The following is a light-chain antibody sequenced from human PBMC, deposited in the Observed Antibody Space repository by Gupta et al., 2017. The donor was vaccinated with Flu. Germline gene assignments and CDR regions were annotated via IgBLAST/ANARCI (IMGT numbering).Light chain of an antibody. CDR1: QSIGRS. CDR3: HQSGSLPGT. CDR2: YAS. Sequence: EKVTTTCRASQSIGRSLHWYQQKPDQSPKLLIKYASQSFSGVPSRFSGSGSGTDFTLTINSLEAEDAATYYCHQSGSLPGTFGQGTKLEIK. V-gene: IGKV6-21*01. J-gene: IGKJ1*01.